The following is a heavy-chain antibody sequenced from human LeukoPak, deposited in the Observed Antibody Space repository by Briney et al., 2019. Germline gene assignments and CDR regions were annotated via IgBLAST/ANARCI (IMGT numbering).Heavy chain of an antibody. Sequence: AGGSLRLSCAASGFTVSSNYMSWVRQAPGKGLEWVSVIYSGGSTYYADSVKGRFTISRDNSKNTLYLQMNRLRAEDTAVYYCARDSDYYDSRGSLGAYWGQGTLVTVSS. CDR1: GFTVSSNY. D-gene: IGHD3-22*01. J-gene: IGHJ4*02. CDR3: ARDSDYYDSRGSLGAY. CDR2: IYSGGST. V-gene: IGHV3-53*01.